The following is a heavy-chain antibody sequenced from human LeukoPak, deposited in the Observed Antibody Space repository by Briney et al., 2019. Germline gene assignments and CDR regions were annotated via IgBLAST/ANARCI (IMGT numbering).Heavy chain of an antibody. Sequence: ASVKVSCKASGYTFTSYAINWVRQATGPGLEWMGWMNPNSGNTGYAQKFQGRVTITRNTSISTAYMELSSLRSEDTAVYYCARGGNGEGNYYYYMDVWSKGTTVTVSS. D-gene: IGHD1-1*01. J-gene: IGHJ6*03. CDR2: MNPNSGNT. CDR1: GYTFTSYA. CDR3: ARGGNGEGNYYYYMDV. V-gene: IGHV1-8*03.